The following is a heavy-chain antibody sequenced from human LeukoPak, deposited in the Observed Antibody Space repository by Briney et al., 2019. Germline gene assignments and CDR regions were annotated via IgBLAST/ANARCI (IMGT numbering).Heavy chain of an antibody. J-gene: IGHJ6*02. CDR2: INSDGSST. D-gene: IGHD2-2*01. Sequence: GGSLRLSCAASGFTFSSYWMHWVRQAPGKGLVWASRINSDGSSTSYADSVKGRFTISRDNAKSTLYLQMNSLRAEDTAVYYCAKDRDPMPSRGMDVWGQGTTVAVSS. CDR1: GFTFSSYW. CDR3: AKDRDPMPSRGMDV. V-gene: IGHV3-74*01.